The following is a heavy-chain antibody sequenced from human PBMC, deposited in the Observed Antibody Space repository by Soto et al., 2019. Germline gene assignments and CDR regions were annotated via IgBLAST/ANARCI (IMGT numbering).Heavy chain of an antibody. D-gene: IGHD3-10*02. CDR3: VKGHLFVDH. V-gene: IGHV3-7*01. CDR1: GFPFSSYW. Sequence: EVQLVESGGDLVQPEGSLRLSCAASGFPFSSYWMTWVRRAPGKGLQWVASIKPDGSDTYYLDSVRGRFTVSRDNARNSVYLQMNSLGVDATALYHCVKGHLFVDHWGQGALAIVTS. CDR2: IKPDGSDT. J-gene: IGHJ5*02.